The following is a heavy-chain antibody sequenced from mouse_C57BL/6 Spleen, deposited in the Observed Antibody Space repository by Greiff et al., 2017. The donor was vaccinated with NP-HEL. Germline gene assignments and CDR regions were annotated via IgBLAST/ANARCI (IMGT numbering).Heavy chain of an antibody. D-gene: IGHD1-1*01. J-gene: IGHJ1*03. CDR1: GYTFTDYE. CDR3: TRRYYGSSCYFDV. Sequence: VKLQESGAELVRPGASVTLSCKASGYTFTDYEMHWVKQTPVHGLEWIGAIDPETGGTAYNQKFKGKAILTADKSSSTAYMELRSLTSEDSAVYYCTRRYYGSSCYFDVWGTGTTVTVSS. V-gene: IGHV1-15*01. CDR2: IDPETGGT.